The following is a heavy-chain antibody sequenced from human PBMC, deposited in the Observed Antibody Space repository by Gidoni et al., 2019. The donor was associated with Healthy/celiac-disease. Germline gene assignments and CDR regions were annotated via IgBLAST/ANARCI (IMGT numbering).Heavy chain of an antibody. CDR1: GFPFEAYA. CDR2: ISWNSGGI. Sequence: EVKLVESGGGLVQPGRSLRLYCAASGFPFEAYAMHWVRQAPGKGLECVSGISWNSGGIGYADSVKGRFTISRDNAKNSLYLQMNSLRAEDTALYHCAKDSYGDYYYYYGMDVWGQGTTVTVSS. V-gene: IGHV3-9*01. J-gene: IGHJ6*02. D-gene: IGHD4-17*01. CDR3: AKDSYGDYYYYYGMDV.